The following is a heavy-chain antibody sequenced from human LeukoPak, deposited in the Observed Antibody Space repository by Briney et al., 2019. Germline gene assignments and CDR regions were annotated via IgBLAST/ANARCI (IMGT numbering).Heavy chain of an antibody. V-gene: IGHV3-30*18. Sequence: GESLKISCKGSGYNFTSYWIGWVRQAPGKGLEWVADISYDGSNKHYGDSVKGRFTISRDNSKNTLYLQMNSLRAEDTAVYYCAKDHRVWGWVVGHWGQGTLVTVSS. J-gene: IGHJ5*02. CDR1: GYNFTSYW. D-gene: IGHD3-16*01. CDR3: AKDHRVWGWVVGH. CDR2: ISYDGSNK.